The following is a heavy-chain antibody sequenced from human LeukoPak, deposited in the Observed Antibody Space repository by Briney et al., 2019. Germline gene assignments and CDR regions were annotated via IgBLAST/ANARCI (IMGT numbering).Heavy chain of an antibody. Sequence: GGSLRLSCAASGFTFSSYSMNWVRQAPGKGLEWVSSISSSSSYIYYADSVKGRFTISRDNAKNSLYLQMNSLRAEDTAVYYCARDPSMVRGVTSHNWFDPWGQGTLVTVSS. D-gene: IGHD3-10*01. CDR2: ISSSSSYI. V-gene: IGHV3-21*01. CDR1: GFTFSSYS. CDR3: ARDPSMVRGVTSHNWFDP. J-gene: IGHJ5*02.